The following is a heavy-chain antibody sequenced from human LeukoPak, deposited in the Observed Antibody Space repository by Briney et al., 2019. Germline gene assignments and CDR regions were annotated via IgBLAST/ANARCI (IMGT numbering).Heavy chain of an antibody. CDR2: IIPIFGTA. V-gene: IGHV1-69*05. D-gene: IGHD6-19*01. CDR1: GGTFSSYA. CDR3: ARSPLAVAGYSYYMDV. Sequence: ASVKVSCKASGGTFSSYAISWVRQAPGQGLEWMGGIIPIFGTANYAQKFQGRVTITTDESTSTAYMELSSLRSEDTAVYYCARSPLAVAGYSYYMDVWGRGTTVTVSS. J-gene: IGHJ6*03.